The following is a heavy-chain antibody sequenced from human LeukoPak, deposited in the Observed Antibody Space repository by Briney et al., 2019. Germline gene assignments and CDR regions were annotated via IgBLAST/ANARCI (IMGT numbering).Heavy chain of an antibody. Sequence: SETLSLTCTVSGGSISSYYWSWIRQPAGKGLEWIGRTYTSGSTNYNPSLKSRVTMSVDTSKNQFSLKLSSVTAADTAVYYCARDQSGYYGSGSYYNVVFDYWGQGTLVTVSS. J-gene: IGHJ4*02. CDR3: ARDQSGYYGSGSYYNVVFDY. CDR1: GGSISSYY. CDR2: TYTSGST. V-gene: IGHV4-4*07. D-gene: IGHD3-10*01.